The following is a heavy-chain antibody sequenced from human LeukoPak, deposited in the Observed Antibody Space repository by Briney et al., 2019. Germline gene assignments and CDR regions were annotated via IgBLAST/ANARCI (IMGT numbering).Heavy chain of an antibody. V-gene: IGHV3-74*01. CDR1: GFTFSSYA. J-gene: IGHJ3*02. CDR2: INSDGSST. D-gene: IGHD6-13*01. CDR3: ASEDSSSWYNDAFDI. Sequence: GGSLRLSCAASGFTFSSYAMSWVRQAPGKGLEWVSRINSDGSSTRYADSVKGRFTISRDNAKNTLYLQMNSLRAEDTAVYYCASEDSSSWYNDAFDIWGQGTMVNVSS.